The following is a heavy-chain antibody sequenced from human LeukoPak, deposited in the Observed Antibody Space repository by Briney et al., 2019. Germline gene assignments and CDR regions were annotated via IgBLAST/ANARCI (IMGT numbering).Heavy chain of an antibody. D-gene: IGHD1-26*01. CDR1: GGSISSSSYY. V-gene: IGHV4-39*01. CDR3: AKQYSGSYRGLLDY. CDR2: IYYSGST. J-gene: IGHJ4*02. Sequence: ETLSLTCTVSGGSISSSSYYWGWIRQPPGKGLEWIGSIYYSGSTYYNPSLKSRVTISVDTSKNQFSLKLNSVTAADTAVYYCAKQYSGSYRGLLDYWGQGTLVTVSS.